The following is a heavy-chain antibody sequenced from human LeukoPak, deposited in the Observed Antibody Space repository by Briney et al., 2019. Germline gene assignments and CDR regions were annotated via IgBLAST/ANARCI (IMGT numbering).Heavy chain of an antibody. J-gene: IGHJ4*02. V-gene: IGHV3-30*18. CDR2: ISYDGSNK. CDR1: GFTFSSYG. CDR3: AKEQGPASGYDWASFDY. Sequence: TGGSLRLSCAASGFTFSSYGMHWVRQAPGKGLEWVAVISYDGSNKYYADSVKGRFTISRDNSKNTPYLQMNSLRAEDTAVYYCAKEQGPASGYDWASFDYWGQGTLVTVSS. D-gene: IGHD5-12*01.